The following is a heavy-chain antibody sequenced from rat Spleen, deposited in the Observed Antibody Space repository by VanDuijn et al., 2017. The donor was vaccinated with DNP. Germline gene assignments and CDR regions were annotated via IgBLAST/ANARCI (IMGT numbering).Heavy chain of an antibody. V-gene: IGHV5-22*01. J-gene: IGHJ2*01. CDR3: ARNYFDY. CDR1: GFTFSDYY. Sequence: EVQLVESGGGLVQPGRSLKLSCAASGFTFSDYYMACVRQAPTKGLEWVAYISHDGGSTYYGDSVKGRFTISRDNAKSTLYLQMNSLRSEDMATYYCARNYFDYWGQGVMVTVSS. CDR2: ISHDGGST.